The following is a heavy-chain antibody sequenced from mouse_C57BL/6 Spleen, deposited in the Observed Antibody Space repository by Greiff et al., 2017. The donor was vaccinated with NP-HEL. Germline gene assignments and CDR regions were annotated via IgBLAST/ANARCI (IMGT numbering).Heavy chain of an antibody. CDR1: GYTFTDYY. CDR3: ARRGAFITTSEGYFDY. CDR2: INPYNGGT. J-gene: IGHJ2*01. V-gene: IGHV1-19*01. D-gene: IGHD1-1*01. Sequence: VQLQQSGPVLVKPGASVKMSCKASGYTFTDYYMNWVKQSHGKSLEWIGVINPYNGGTSYNQKFKGKATLTVDKSSSTAYMELNSLTSEDSAVYYCARRGAFITTSEGYFDYWGQGTTLTVSS.